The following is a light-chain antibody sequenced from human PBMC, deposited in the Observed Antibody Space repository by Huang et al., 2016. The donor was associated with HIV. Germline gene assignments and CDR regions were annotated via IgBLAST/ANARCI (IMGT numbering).Light chain of an antibody. J-gene: IGKJ4*01. V-gene: IGKV3-20*01. Sequence: EIVLTQSPGTLSLSPGDRATLSCRASQSLRSTYLAWYQQKPGQSPRLLIYGASSRATDIPDRFSGSGSGTDFTLTISTLEPEDFAVYYCQQYDLLPLTFGGGTKVDIK. CDR3: QQYDLLPLT. CDR2: GAS. CDR1: QSLRSTY.